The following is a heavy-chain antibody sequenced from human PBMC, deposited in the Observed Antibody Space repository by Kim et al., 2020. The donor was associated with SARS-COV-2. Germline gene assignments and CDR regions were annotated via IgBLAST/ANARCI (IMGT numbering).Heavy chain of an antibody. J-gene: IGHJ3*02. Sequence: GGSLRLSCAASGFTFSSYGMHWVRQAPGKGLEWVAVISYDGSNKYYADSVKGRFTISRDNSKNTLYLQMNSLRAEDTAVYYCARPDLAGGATGYDAFDIWGQGTMVTVSS. D-gene: IGHD3-9*01. CDR2: ISYDGSNK. V-gene: IGHV3-33*05. CDR1: GFTFSSYG. CDR3: ARPDLAGGATGYDAFDI.